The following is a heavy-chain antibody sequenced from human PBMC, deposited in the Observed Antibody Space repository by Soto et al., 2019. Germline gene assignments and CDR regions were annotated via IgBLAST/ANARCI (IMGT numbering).Heavy chain of an antibody. V-gene: IGHV1-18*04. D-gene: IGHD3-10*01. CDR3: ARRLAVHHSATYYKYYSDY. Sequence: ASVKVSCKASGYTFNNYGISWVRQAPGLGLEWMGWISVYNGNTEFAQKFQGRVTMTTDTSTSTAHMELRSLRSDDTALYYCARRLAVHHSATYYKYYSDYWGQGTLVTVSS. CDR2: ISVYNGNT. J-gene: IGHJ4*02. CDR1: GYTFNNYG.